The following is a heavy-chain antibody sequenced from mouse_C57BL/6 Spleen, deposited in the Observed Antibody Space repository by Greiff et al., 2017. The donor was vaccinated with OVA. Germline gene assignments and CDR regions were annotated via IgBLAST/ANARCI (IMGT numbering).Heavy chain of an antibody. CDR2: IWRGGST. CDR3: AKMRSNYVTWFAY. J-gene: IGHJ3*01. D-gene: IGHD2-5*01. Sequence: QVHVKQSGPGLVQPSQSLSITCTVSGFSLTSYGVHWVRQSPGKGLEWLGVIWRGGSTDYNAAFMSRLSITKDNSKSQVFFKMNSLQADDTAIYYCAKMRSNYVTWFAYWGQGTLVTVSA. CDR1: GFSLTSYG. V-gene: IGHV2-5*01.